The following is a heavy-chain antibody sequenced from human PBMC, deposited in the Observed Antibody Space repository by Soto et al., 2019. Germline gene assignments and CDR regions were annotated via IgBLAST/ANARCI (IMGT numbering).Heavy chain of an antibody. V-gene: IGHV4-31*03. Sequence: QVQLQESGPGLVKPSQTLSLTCTVSGCSISSGGYYWSWIRQHPGKGLEWIGYIYYSGSTYYNPSLKSRVTISVDTSKNQFSLKLSSVTAADTAVYYCARGDSGYYYYYMDVWGKGTTVTVSS. CDR3: ARGDSGYYYYYMDV. CDR1: GCSISSGGYY. CDR2: IYYSGST. J-gene: IGHJ6*03. D-gene: IGHD3-22*01.